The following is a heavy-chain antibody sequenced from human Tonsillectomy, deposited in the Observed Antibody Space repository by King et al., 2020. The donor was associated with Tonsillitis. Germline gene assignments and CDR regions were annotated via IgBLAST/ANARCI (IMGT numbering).Heavy chain of an antibody. CDR1: GGSISSGGYS. V-gene: IGHV4-30-4*07. CDR3: AGERVGDYCGGECDAFDI. D-gene: IGHD2-21*01. CDR2: IYHSGST. J-gene: IGHJ3*02. Sequence: QLQESGPGLVKPSQTLSLTCAVSGGSISSGGYSWNWIRQPPGKRLEWIGYIYHSGSTFYNPSLKSRVTISVDTSKNQFSLKLTSVTAADTAVYYCAGERVGDYCGGECDAFDIWGQGTMVTVTS.